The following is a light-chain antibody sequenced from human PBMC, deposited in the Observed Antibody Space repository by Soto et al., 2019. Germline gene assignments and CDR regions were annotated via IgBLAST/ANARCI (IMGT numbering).Light chain of an antibody. CDR3: SSYTNINTRACV. CDR1: SGDIGSYNR. V-gene: IGLV2-14*01. CDR2: EVT. Sequence: QSALTQPASVSGSPGQSITISCTGTSGDIGSYNRVSWYQQHPGKAPKLIIYEVTDRPSGVSNRFSGSKSGNTASRPISGLQAEDEAEYYCSSYTNINTRACVFGTGTKLTVL. J-gene: IGLJ1*01.